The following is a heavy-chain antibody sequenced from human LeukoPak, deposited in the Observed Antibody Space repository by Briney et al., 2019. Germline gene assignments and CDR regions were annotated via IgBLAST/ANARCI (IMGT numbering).Heavy chain of an antibody. CDR3: ARHAIYAGAFDP. CDR1: GYIFTNYW. CDR2: IYPADSDT. V-gene: IGHV5-51*01. J-gene: IGHJ5*02. D-gene: IGHD5/OR15-5a*01. Sequence: GESLKISCQVSGYIFTNYWIGWVRQMPGKGLESMGIIYPADSDTTYSPSFQGQVTISADKSISTAYLQWSSLKASDTAMYYCARHAIYAGAFDPWGQGTLVTVSS.